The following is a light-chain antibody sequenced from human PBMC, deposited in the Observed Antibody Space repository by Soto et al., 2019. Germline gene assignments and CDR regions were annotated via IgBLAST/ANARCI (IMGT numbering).Light chain of an antibody. J-gene: IGKJ4*01. Sequence: DIVMTQSPLSLPVTPGEPASISCRSSQSLLHSNGFNYLDWYLQKPGQSPQLLIFLGSNRASGVTDKFSGSGSGTDFTLKISRLEAEDVGLYYCMQALQTPLTFGGGTKVAIK. CDR2: LGS. V-gene: IGKV2-28*01. CDR1: QSLLHSNGFNY. CDR3: MQALQTPLT.